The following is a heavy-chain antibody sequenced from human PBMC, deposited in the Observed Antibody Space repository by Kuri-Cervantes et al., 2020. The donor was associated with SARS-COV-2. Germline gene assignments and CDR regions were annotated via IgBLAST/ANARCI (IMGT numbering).Heavy chain of an antibody. Sequence: GESLKISCAASGFTFSSYGMHWVRQAPGKGLEWVAVIWYDGSNKYYADSVKGRFTISRDNSKNTLYLQMNSLRAEDTAVYYCAREYCSSTSCYAEYYYYYYGMDVWGQGTTVTVSS. D-gene: IGHD2-2*01. CDR1: GFTFSSYG. CDR2: IWYDGSNK. V-gene: IGHV3-33*01. CDR3: AREYCSSTSCYAEYYYYYYGMDV. J-gene: IGHJ6*02.